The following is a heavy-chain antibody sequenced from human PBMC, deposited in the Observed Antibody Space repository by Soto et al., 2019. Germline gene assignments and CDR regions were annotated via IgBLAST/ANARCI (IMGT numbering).Heavy chain of an antibody. CDR1: GYTFTSYD. CDR3: ARGRRRAIFGVVIHTYYYYYMDV. CDR2: MNPNSGNT. V-gene: IGHV1-8*01. D-gene: IGHD3-3*01. Sequence: ASVKVSCKASGYTFTSYDINWVRQATGQGLEWMGWMNPNSGNTGYAQKFQGRVTMTRNTSISTAYMELSSLRSEDTAVYYCARGRRRAIFGVVIHTYYYYYMDVWGKGTTVTVSS. J-gene: IGHJ6*03.